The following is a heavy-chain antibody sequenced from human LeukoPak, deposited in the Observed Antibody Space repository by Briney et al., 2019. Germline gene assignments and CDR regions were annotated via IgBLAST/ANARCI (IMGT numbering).Heavy chain of an antibody. J-gene: IGHJ5*02. CDR1: GGSISSYY. Sequence: SETLSLTCTVSGGSISSYYWSWIRQPPGKGLKWIGYIYYSGSTNYNPSLKSRVTISVDTSKNQFSLKLSSVTAADTAVYYCARGRDGYNYNWFDPWGQGTLVTVSS. CDR2: IYYSGST. D-gene: IGHD5-24*01. V-gene: IGHV4-59*01. CDR3: ARGRDGYNYNWFDP.